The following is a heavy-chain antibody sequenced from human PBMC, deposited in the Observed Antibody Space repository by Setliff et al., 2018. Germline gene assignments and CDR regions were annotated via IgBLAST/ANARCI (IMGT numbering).Heavy chain of an antibody. CDR2: INHSGST. CDR3: ARGEGGSYLGAYYYYYMDV. V-gene: IGHV4-34*01. Sequence: SETLSLTCAVYGGSFSGYYWSWIRQPPGKRLEWIGEINHSGSTNYNPSLKSRVTISVDTSKNQFSLKLSSVTAADTAVYYCARGEGGSYLGAYYYYYMDVWGKGTTVTVSS. D-gene: IGHD1-26*01. CDR1: GGSFSGYY. J-gene: IGHJ6*03.